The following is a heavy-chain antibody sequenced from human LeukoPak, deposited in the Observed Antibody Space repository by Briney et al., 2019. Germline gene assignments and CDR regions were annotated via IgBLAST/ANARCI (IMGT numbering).Heavy chain of an antibody. D-gene: IGHD3-10*01. J-gene: IGHJ6*03. Sequence: PSETLSLTCTVSGYSISSGYYWGWIRQPPGKGLEWIGSIYHSGRTNYNPSLKSRVTISVDTSKNQFSLKLSSVTAADTAVYYCARRRITMVRGVTHTHYYYYYMDVWGKGTTVTISS. V-gene: IGHV4-38-2*02. CDR1: GYSISSGYY. CDR3: ARRRITMVRGVTHTHYYYYYMDV. CDR2: IYHSGRT.